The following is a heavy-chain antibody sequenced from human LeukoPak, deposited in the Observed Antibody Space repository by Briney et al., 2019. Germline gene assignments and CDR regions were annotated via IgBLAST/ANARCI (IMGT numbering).Heavy chain of an antibody. CDR3: ARVDSWDTAMVTLDY. CDR2: IIPIFGTA. Sequence: SVKVSCKASGGTFSSYAISWVRQTPGQGLEWMGRIIPIFGTANYAQKFQGRVTITTDESTSTAYMELSSLRSEDTAVYYCARVDSWDTAMVTLDYWGQGTLVTVSS. V-gene: IGHV1-69*05. J-gene: IGHJ4*02. CDR1: GGTFSSYA. D-gene: IGHD5-18*01.